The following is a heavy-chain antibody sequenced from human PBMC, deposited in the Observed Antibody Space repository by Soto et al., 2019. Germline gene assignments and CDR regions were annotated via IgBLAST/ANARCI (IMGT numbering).Heavy chain of an antibody. CDR2: ISWNSGSI. V-gene: IGHV3-9*01. J-gene: IGHJ3*02. CDR1: GFTFGDYA. CDR3: SKDTASTASRSHNAFDI. Sequence: PGGSLRLSCKASGFTFGDYALHWDRQAPGKGLEWVSGISWNSGSIGYADSVKGRFTISRNNARSSLYLQMDSLRTEDTALYYCSKDTASTASRSHNAFDIWGQVTKVAV. D-gene: IGHD4-4*01.